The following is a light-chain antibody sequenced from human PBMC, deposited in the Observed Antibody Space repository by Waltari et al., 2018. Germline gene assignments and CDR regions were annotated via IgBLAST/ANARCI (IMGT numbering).Light chain of an antibody. V-gene: IGLV6-57*01. CDR2: EDN. CDR3: QSFDSSTVV. J-gene: IGLJ2*01. CDR1: SGSIARNS. Sequence: NFMLTQPHSVSESPGKTVTLSCTRRSGSIARNSVQWYQQRPGSSPTTVIYEDNQRPSGVPDRFSGSIDSSSNSASLTISGLKTEDEADYYCQSFDSSTVVFGGGTKLTVL.